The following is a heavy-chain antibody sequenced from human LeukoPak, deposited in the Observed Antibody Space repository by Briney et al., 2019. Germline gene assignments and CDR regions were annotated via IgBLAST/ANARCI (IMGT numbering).Heavy chain of an antibody. V-gene: IGHV3-11*01. Sequence: GGSLRLSCAASGFTFSDYYMSWIRQAPGKGLEWVSYISGGSSTIYYADPLKGRFTASRDNAKNSPYLLMNSLRAEDTAVYYCARRGSGRHFDFWGQGTLVTVSS. D-gene: IGHD2-15*01. J-gene: IGHJ4*02. CDR2: ISGGSSTI. CDR3: ARRGSGRHFDF. CDR1: GFTFSDYY.